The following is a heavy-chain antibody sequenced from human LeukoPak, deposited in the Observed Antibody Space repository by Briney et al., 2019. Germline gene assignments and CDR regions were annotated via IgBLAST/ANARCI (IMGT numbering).Heavy chain of an antibody. D-gene: IGHD1-26*01. CDR3: AKDTVIVGATTSWFDP. V-gene: IGHV3-23*01. CDR1: GFTFSSYA. Sequence: GGSLRLSCAASGFTFSSYAMSWVRQAPGKGLEWVSAISGSGGSTYYADSVMGRFTISRDNSKNTLYLQMNSLRAEDTAVYYCAKDTVIVGATTSWFDPWGQGTLVTVSS. J-gene: IGHJ5*02. CDR2: ISGSGGST.